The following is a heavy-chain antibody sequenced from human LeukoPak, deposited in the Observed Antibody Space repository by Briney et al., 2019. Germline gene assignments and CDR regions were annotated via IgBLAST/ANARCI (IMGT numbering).Heavy chain of an antibody. V-gene: IGHV3-7*01. D-gene: IGHD1-26*01. J-gene: IGHJ4*02. Sequence: GGSLRLSCAASGFTFSSYWMSWVRQAPGKGLEWVANIKQGGSEKYYVDSVKGRFTISRDNAKNSLYLQMNSLRAEDTAVYYCARDGDSGSYLPLDYWGQGTLVTVSS. CDR1: GFTFSSYW. CDR2: IKQGGSEK. CDR3: ARDGDSGSYLPLDY.